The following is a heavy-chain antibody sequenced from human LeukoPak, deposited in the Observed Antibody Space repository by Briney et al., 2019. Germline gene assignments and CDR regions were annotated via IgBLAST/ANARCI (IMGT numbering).Heavy chain of an antibody. CDR2: IYYSGST. D-gene: IGHD3-3*01. V-gene: IGHV4-59*01. J-gene: IGHJ6*02. CDR3: ARGGPDFWSGYRLYGMDV. Sequence: SETLSLTCTVSGGXISSYYWSWIRQPPGKGLEWIGYIYYSGSTNYNPSLKSRVTISVDTSKDQFSLKLSSVTAADTAVYYCARGGPDFWSGYRLYGMDVWGQGTTVTVSS. CDR1: GGXISSYY.